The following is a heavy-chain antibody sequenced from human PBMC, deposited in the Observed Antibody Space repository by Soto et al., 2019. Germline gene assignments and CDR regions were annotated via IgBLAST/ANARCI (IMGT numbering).Heavy chain of an antibody. Sequence: GGSLRLSCAASGFTFSSYWMSWVRQAPGKGLEWVANIKQDGSEKYYVDSVKGRFTISRDNAKNSLYLQMNSLRAEDTAVYYCARNTPVSPYDYDSSGSLNGIDVWGQGTTVTVSS. CDR2: IKQDGSEK. CDR3: ARNTPVSPYDYDSSGSLNGIDV. J-gene: IGHJ6*02. D-gene: IGHD3-22*01. CDR1: GFTFSSYW. V-gene: IGHV3-7*03.